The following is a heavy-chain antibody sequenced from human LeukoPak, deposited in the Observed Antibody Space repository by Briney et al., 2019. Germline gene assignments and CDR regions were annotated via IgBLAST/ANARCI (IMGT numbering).Heavy chain of an antibody. D-gene: IGHD2-15*01. CDR3: AREQGQVPGPLVVAGTYYFDY. J-gene: IGHJ4*02. Sequence: ASVKVSCKASGYTFTSNHIHWVRQPPGQGREWMGIINPSGRSTNYAHKLQGRDTMTSDTSTSTVYMELSSLRSEDTAVYYCAREQGQVPGPLVVAGTYYFDYWGQGTLVTVSS. V-gene: IGHV1-46*01. CDR2: INPSGRST. CDR1: GYTFTSNH.